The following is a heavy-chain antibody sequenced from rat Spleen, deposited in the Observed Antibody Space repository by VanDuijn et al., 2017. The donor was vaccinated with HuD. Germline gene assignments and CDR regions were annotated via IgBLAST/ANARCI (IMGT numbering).Heavy chain of an antibody. CDR3: ARHDTYGFDY. Sequence: EVQLVESGGVLVQPGRSMKLSCAASGFTFSDYYMAWVRPAPKKGLEWVASISYEGNTAFYGDSMKGRFTISRDNAKSTLYLQMDSLRSEDTATYYCARHDTYGFDYWGQGVMVTVSS. CDR2: ISYEGNTA. J-gene: IGHJ2*01. CDR1: GFTFSDYY. D-gene: IGHD2-1*01. V-gene: IGHV5-22*01.